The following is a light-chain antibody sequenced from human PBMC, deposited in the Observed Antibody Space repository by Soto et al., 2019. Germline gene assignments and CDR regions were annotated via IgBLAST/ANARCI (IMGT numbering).Light chain of an antibody. V-gene: IGLV2-23*02. CDR1: SSDVGSYNL. CDR2: EVS. CDR3: CSYAGSPTFVI. J-gene: IGLJ2*01. Sequence: QSVLTQPASVSGSPGQSITIPCTGASSDVGSYNLVSWYQQHPGKAPKLMIYEVSRRPSGISNRFSGSKSGNTASLTISGLQAEDEADYYCCSYAGSPTFVIFGRGTKVTVL.